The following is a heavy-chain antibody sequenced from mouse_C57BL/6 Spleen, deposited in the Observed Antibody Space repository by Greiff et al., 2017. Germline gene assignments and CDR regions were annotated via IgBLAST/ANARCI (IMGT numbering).Heavy chain of an antibody. CDR3: AREGEDYGNYLFAY. J-gene: IGHJ3*01. CDR1: GYTFTSYW. Sequence: QVQLQQSGAELVRPGSSVKLSCKASGYTFTSYWMHWVKQRPIQGLEWIGNIDPSDSETHYNQKFKDKATLTVDKSSSTAYMQLSSLTSEDSAVYYCAREGEDYGNYLFAYWGQGTLVTVSA. V-gene: IGHV1-52*01. CDR2: IDPSDSET. D-gene: IGHD2-1*01.